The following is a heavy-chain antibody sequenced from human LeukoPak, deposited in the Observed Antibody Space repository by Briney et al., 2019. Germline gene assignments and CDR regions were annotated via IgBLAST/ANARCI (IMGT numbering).Heavy chain of an antibody. Sequence: PSETLSLTCTVSGGSISSYYWSWIRQPAGKGLEWIGRIHAGGSTNYNPSLKSRVTPSVDTSKNQFSLRLNSLTAADTAVYYCARDRSSGWSFDYWGQGILVTVSS. J-gene: IGHJ4*02. V-gene: IGHV4-4*07. D-gene: IGHD6-19*01. CDR2: IHAGGST. CDR3: ARDRSSGWSFDY. CDR1: GGSISSYY.